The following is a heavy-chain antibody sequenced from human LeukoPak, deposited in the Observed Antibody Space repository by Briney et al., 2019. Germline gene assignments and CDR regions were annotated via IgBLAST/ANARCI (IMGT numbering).Heavy chain of an antibody. V-gene: IGHV1-24*01. CDR2: FDPEDGET. Sequence: ASVKVSCKASGGTFSSYAISWVRQAPGKGLEWMGGFDPEDGETIYAQKFQGRVTMTEDTSTDTAYMELSSLRSEDTAVYYCATISPVLRITFGGVAYYFDYWGQGTLVTVSS. D-gene: IGHD3-16*01. CDR1: GGTFSSYA. J-gene: IGHJ4*02. CDR3: ATISPVLRITFGGVAYYFDY.